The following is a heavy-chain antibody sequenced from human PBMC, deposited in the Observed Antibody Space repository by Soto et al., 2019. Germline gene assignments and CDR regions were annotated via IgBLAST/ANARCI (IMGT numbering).Heavy chain of an antibody. J-gene: IGHJ6*02. CDR2: MNPNSGNT. D-gene: IGHD5-12*01. CDR3: ARDLVDIVATITHYYYYGMDV. Sequence: ASVKVSCKASGYTFTSYDINWVRQATGQGLEWMGRMNPNSGNTGYAQKFQGRVTMTRNTSISTAYMELSSLRSEDTAVYYCARDLVDIVATITHYYYYGMDVWGQGTTVTVSS. CDR1: GYTFTSYD. V-gene: IGHV1-8*01.